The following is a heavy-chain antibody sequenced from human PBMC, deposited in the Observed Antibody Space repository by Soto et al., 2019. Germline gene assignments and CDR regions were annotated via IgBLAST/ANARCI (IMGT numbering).Heavy chain of an antibody. J-gene: IGHJ4*02. D-gene: IGHD2-8*01. CDR2: IAVGSGYT. Sequence: GASVKVSCKASGFTFTSSAFQWGRQARGQRLEWIGWIAVGSGYTNYAQRFQDRVTLTRDMSTATTYMELSRLTSEDTAIYYCAADATAWQQMVPSDYWGQGTLVTVSS. CDR1: GFTFTSSA. CDR3: AADATAWQQMVPSDY. V-gene: IGHV1-58*01.